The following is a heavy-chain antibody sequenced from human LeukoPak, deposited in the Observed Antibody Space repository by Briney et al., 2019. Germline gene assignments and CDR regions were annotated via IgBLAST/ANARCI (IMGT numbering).Heavy chain of an antibody. V-gene: IGHV4-59*01. CDR3: ARLSQLYYFVSGRYYYHAMDV. CDR1: GGSMNGYY. CDR2: IYYSGTT. Sequence: SETLSLTCTVSGGSMNGYYWSWIRQPPGKELEWIGYIYYSGTTSYDPSLKSRVTISVDMSKNQFSLRLSSVTAADTAVYYCARLSQLYYFVSGRYYYHAMDVWGKGTTVIVSS. D-gene: IGHD3-10*01. J-gene: IGHJ6*04.